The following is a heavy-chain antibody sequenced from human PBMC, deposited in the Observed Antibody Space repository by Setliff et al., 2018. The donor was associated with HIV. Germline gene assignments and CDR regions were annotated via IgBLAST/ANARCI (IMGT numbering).Heavy chain of an antibody. CDR1: GYTFTAYY. CDR2: INPYSGGT. J-gene: IGHJ3*02. V-gene: IGHV1-2*04. CDR3: VRAVRAAYKGPLWFGQSDPRPDTFDI. Sequence: ASVKVSCKASGYTFTAYYIHWVRQAPGQGLEWMGWINPYSGGTNYAQNFQGWGTMTRDTSITTAYMELSRLTSDDTALYFCVRAVRAAYKGPLWFGQSDPRPDTFDIWGQGTMVTVSS. D-gene: IGHD3-10*01.